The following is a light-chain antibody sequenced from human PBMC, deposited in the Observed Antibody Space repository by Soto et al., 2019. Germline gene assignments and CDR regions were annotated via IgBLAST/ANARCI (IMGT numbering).Light chain of an antibody. CDR3: QQFHNYPPIT. CDR1: QGISSA. Sequence: IQLTQTPSSLPVSVGDRVTITCRASQGISSALAWYQQKPGKAPKLLIYDASSLESGVPSRFSGSGSGTDFTLTISSLQPEDFATYYCQQFHNYPPITFGQGTRLEIK. J-gene: IGKJ5*01. CDR2: DAS. V-gene: IGKV1D-13*01.